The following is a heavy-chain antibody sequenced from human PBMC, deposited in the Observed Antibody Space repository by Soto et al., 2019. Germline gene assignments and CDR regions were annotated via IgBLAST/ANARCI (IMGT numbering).Heavy chain of an antibody. CDR3: AKDQGSWPYYFDY. CDR2: ISGSGGST. Sequence: PGGSLRLSCAASGFTFSSYAMSWVRQAPGKGLEWVSAISGSGGSTYYADSVKGRFTISRDNSKNTLYLQMNSLRAEDTAVYYSAKDQGSWPYYFDYWGQGTLVTVSS. J-gene: IGHJ4*02. V-gene: IGHV3-23*01. D-gene: IGHD6-13*01. CDR1: GFTFSSYA.